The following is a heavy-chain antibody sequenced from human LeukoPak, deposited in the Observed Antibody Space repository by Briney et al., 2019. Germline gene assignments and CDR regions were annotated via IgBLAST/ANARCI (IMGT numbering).Heavy chain of an antibody. CDR1: GFTFSSYG. CDR3: ASVEAVGTQFDY. Sequence: GGSLRLSCAASGFTFSSYGMHWVRQAPGKGLEWVAVISYDGSNKYYADSVKGRFTISRDNSKNTLYLQMNSLRAEDTAVYYCASVEAVGTQFDYWGQGTLVTVSS. CDR2: ISYDGSNK. V-gene: IGHV3-30*03. J-gene: IGHJ4*02. D-gene: IGHD6-19*01.